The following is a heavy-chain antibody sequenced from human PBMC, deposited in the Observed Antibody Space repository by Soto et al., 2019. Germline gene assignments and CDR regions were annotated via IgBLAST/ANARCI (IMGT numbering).Heavy chain of an antibody. V-gene: IGHV6-1*01. Sequence: PSQTLSLTCAISGDSVSSNSAAWNWIRQSPSRGLEWLGRTYYRSKWYNDYAVSVKSRITINPDTSKNQFSLQLNSVTTEDTPVYYCARNLDVLAVAGPYYDYYGMDVWGQGTTVTVSS. CDR1: GDSVSSNSAA. D-gene: IGHD6-19*01. J-gene: IGHJ6*02. CDR2: TYYRSKWYN. CDR3: ARNLDVLAVAGPYYDYYGMDV.